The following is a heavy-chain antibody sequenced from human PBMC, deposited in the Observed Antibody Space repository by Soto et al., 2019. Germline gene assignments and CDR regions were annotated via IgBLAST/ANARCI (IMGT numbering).Heavy chain of an antibody. D-gene: IGHD1-1*01. V-gene: IGHV1-69*01. CDR3: AKIREATTRLDYYYYGMDV. CDR2: IIPIFGTA. Sequence: QVQLVQSGAEVKKPGSSVKVSCKASGGTFSSYAISWVRQAPGQGLEWMGGIIPIFGTANYAQKFQGRVTITADESTSTAYMELSSLRSEDTAVYYCAKIREATTRLDYYYYGMDVWGQGTTVTVSS. J-gene: IGHJ6*02. CDR1: GGTFSSYA.